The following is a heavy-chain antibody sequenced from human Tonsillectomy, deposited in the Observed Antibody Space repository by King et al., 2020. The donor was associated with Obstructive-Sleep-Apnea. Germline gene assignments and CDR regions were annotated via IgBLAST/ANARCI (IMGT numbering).Heavy chain of an antibody. V-gene: IGHV4-34*01. J-gene: IGHJ5*02. CDR1: GGSFSGYY. D-gene: IGHD5-12*01. CDR3: ARGGRYSGYDSAQTNDYNWFDP. Sequence: VQLQQWGAGLLKPSETLSLTCAVYGGSFSGYYWSWIRQPPGKGLEWIGEINHSGSTNYNPSLKSRVTISVDTSKNQFSLKLSSVTAADTAVYYCARGGRYSGYDSAQTNDYNWFDPWGQGTLVTVSS. CDR2: INHSGST.